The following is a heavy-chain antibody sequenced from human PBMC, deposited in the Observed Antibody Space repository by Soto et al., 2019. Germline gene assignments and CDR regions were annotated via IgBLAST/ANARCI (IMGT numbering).Heavy chain of an antibody. D-gene: IGHD3-10*01. J-gene: IGHJ3*01. CDR1: GFSFSTYW. Sequence: EVQLVESGGGLVQPGGSLRLSCADSGFSFSTYWMHWVRQGPGKGLVWVSRINTDGSSTNYADSVNGRFTISRDNAKNTLYLQMNSLRAEDTAVYYCARSPGGYYIDWGQGTMVTVSS. CDR2: INTDGSST. CDR3: ARSPGGYYID. V-gene: IGHV3-74*01.